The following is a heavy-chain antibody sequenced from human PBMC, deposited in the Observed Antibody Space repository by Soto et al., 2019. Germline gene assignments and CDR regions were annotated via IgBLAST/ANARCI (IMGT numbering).Heavy chain of an antibody. V-gene: IGHV3-23*01. J-gene: IGHJ6*02. Sequence: GGSLRLSCAASGFTFSSYAMSWVRQAPGKGLEWVSAISGSGGSTYYADSVKGRFTISRDNSKNTLYLQMNSLRAEDTAVYYCAKERPEQQLARDHYYYYGMDVWGQGTTVTVSS. CDR1: GFTFSSYA. CDR2: ISGSGGST. CDR3: AKERPEQQLARDHYYYYGMDV. D-gene: IGHD6-13*01.